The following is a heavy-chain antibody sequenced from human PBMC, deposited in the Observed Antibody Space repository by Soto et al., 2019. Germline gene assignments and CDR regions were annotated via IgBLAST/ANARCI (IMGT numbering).Heavy chain of an antibody. CDR1: GYTFITYW. CDR2: IYPGDSDT. CDR3: ARKFAPEFFDS. Sequence: ESLKISRKGSGYTFITYWIALVRQMPGKGLEWMGIIYPGDSDTKYSPAFQGQVTISADKSINTAYLQWTSLEASDTAMYYCARKFAPEFFDSWGQGTLVTVSS. V-gene: IGHV5-51*01. J-gene: IGHJ4*02. D-gene: IGHD3-10*01.